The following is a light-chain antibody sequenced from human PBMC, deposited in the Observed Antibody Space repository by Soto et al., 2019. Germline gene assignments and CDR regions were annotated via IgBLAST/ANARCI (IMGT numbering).Light chain of an antibody. V-gene: IGKV3-11*01. CDR1: QSVSRY. CDR3: QQRSNWPVT. CDR2: DAS. J-gene: IGKJ1*01. Sequence: DIVLTQSPATLSLSPGERATLSCRASQSVSRYLAWYQQKPGQAPRLLIYDASNRATGIPARFSGSGSGTDFTLTISNLEPEDFAVYYCQQRSNWPVTFGQGTKVDIK.